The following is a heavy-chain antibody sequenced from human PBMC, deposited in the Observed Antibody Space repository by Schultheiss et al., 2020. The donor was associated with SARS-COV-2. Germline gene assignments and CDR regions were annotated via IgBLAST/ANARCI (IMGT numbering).Heavy chain of an antibody. Sequence: SQTLSLTCTVSGGSISSYYWTWIRQSPEKGMEWIGYIYHSGSTNYNPSLKSRVAMSVDMSKNQFSLKLSSVTAADTAVYYCARGTHYDAFDIWGQGTMVTVSS. CDR2: IYHSGST. CDR1: GGSISSYY. J-gene: IGHJ3*02. V-gene: IGHV4-59*01. CDR3: ARGTHYDAFDI.